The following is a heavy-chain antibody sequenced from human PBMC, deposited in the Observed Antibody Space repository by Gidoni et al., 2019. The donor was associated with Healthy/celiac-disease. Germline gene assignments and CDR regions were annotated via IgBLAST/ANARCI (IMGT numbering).Heavy chain of an antibody. CDR2: INPDSGGT. V-gene: IGHV1-2*02. CDR3: ARVPNLEKRVVTAMGSHNYYYGMDV. D-gene: IGHD2-21*02. CDR1: GYTFTVYY. Sequence: QVQLVQSGAEVKKPGSSVKVSCTASGYTFTVYYMHWVRQAPGQGLEWMGWINPDSGGTNYAQKFQGRVTMTRDTSISTAYMELSRLRSDDTAVYYCARVPNLEKRVVTAMGSHNYYYGMDVWGQGTTVTVSS. J-gene: IGHJ6*02.